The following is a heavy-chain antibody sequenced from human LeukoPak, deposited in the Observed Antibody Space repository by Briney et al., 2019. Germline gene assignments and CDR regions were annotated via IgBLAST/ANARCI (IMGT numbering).Heavy chain of an antibody. CDR1: GGSISSRCYY. D-gene: IGHD3-22*01. V-gene: IGHV4-39*01. J-gene: IGHJ4*02. CDR3: ARLYYDSSGYYQICYFDY. Sequence: PSETLSLTCTVSGGSISSRCYYWGWIRQPPGKGLEWIGSIYYSGSTYYNPSLKSRVTISVDTSKNQFSLNLSSVTAADTAVYYCARLYYDSSGYYQICYFDYWGQGTLVTVSS. CDR2: IYYSGST.